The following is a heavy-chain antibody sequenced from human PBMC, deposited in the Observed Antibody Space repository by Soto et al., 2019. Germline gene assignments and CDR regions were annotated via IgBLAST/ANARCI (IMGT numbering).Heavy chain of an antibody. CDR2: ISGSGGST. V-gene: IGHV3-23*01. CDR3: AKRPRRVNSQTHWFDP. CDR1: GFTFSSYA. D-gene: IGHD2-15*01. J-gene: IGHJ5*02. Sequence: PGGSLRLSCAASGFTFSSYAMSWVRQAPGKGLEWDSAISGSGGSTYYADSVKGRFTISRDNSKNTLYLQMNSLRAEDTAVYYCAKRPRRVNSQTHWFDPCGQGTLVTLSS.